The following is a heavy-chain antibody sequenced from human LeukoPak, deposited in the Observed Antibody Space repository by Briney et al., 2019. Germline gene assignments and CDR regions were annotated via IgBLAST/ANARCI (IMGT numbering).Heavy chain of an antibody. CDR2: ISYDGSNK. V-gene: IGHV3-30*03. CDR1: GFTFSSYG. Sequence: SGGSLRLSCAASGFTFSSYGMHWVRQAPGKGLEWVAVISYDGSNKYYADSVKGRFTISRDNSKNTLYLQMNSLRAEDTAVYYCVVVSGYCGQGTLVTVSS. D-gene: IGHD3-22*01. J-gene: IGHJ4*02. CDR3: VVVSGY.